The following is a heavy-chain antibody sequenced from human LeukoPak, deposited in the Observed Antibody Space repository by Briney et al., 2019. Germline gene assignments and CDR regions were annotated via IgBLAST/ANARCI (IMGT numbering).Heavy chain of an antibody. J-gene: IGHJ5*02. CDR2: INPSGGST. Sequence: GASVKVSCKASGYTFTSYYMHWVRQAPGQGLEWMGIINPSGGSTSYAQKFQGRVTMTRDMSTSTVYMELSSLRSEDTAVYYCARPRIPYGRDNWFDPWGQGTLVTVSS. V-gene: IGHV1-46*01. CDR1: GYTFTSYY. CDR3: ARPRIPYGRDNWFDP. D-gene: IGHD3-10*02.